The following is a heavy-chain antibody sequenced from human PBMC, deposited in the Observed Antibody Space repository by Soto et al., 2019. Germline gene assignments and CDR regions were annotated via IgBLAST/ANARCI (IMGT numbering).Heavy chain of an antibody. Sequence: SLRLSCAASGFNFRSYAMNWVRQAPGKGLEWVSGIGGGGSTTYYADSVKGRLTISRDNSKNTLYLQMNNLRAEDTALYYCAKGSGYGFGRAAWFDPWGQGTLVTVSS. CDR2: IGGGGSTT. J-gene: IGHJ5*02. V-gene: IGHV3-23*01. CDR1: GFNFRSYA. D-gene: IGHD5-18*01. CDR3: AKGSGYGFGRAAWFDP.